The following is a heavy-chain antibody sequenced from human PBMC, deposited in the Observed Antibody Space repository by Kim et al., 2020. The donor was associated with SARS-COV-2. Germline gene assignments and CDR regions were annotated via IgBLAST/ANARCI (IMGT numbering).Heavy chain of an antibody. D-gene: IGHD4-17*01. Sequence: GGSLRLFCAASGFTFSSYSMNWVRQAPVKGLEWVSSISSSSSYIYYADSVKGRFTISRDNANNSLYLQMNSLRAEDTAVYYCARAGATVPTQPIDFDYWG. V-gene: IGHV3-21*01. J-gene: IGHJ4*01. CDR1: GFTFSSYS. CDR3: ARAGATVPTQPIDFDY. CDR2: ISSSSSYI.